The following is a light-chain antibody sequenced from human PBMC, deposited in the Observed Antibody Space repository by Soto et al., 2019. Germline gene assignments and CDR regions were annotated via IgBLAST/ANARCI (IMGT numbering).Light chain of an antibody. J-gene: IGKJ1*01. CDR3: GQFVSSPPRT. CDR1: QSVGSTF. CDR2: DVS. V-gene: IGKV3-20*01. Sequence: EIVLTQSPGTLSLSPGERATLSCRASQSVGSTFLAWYQQKPGQAPRLLIYDVSTRATGIPDRFSGSWSGTDFTLSISRLEPEDFAVYYCGQFVSSPPRTFGQGTKVDIK.